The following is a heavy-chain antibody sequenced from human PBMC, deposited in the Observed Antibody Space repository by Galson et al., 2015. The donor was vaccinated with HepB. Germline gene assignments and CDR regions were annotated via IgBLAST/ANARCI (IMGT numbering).Heavy chain of an antibody. D-gene: IGHD2-2*01. CDR3: AKDLRVAGAAAKAGSYYYYYYGMAV. Sequence: SLRLSCAASGFTFSSYGMHWVRQAPGKGLEWVAVISYDGSNKYYADYVKGRFTISRDNSKNKLYLQMNSLRAEDTAVYYCAKDLRVAGAAAKAGSYYYYYYGMAVWGQATTVPVSS. CDR1: GFTFSSYG. J-gene: IGHJ6*02. CDR2: ISYDGSNK. V-gene: IGHV3-30*18.